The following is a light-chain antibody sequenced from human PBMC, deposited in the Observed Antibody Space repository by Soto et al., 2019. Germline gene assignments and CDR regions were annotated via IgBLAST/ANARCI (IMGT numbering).Light chain of an antibody. CDR1: QGITNG. J-gene: IGKJ1*01. Sequence: DIQMTQSPSSVSASVGDSVTMTCRASQGITNGLAWYQQKPGKAPKPLIYGASSLQSGVPSRFSGGGSGTEFILTISSLQPEDFATYYCQQANSFPLTFGQGTKVEIK. CDR3: QQANSFPLT. CDR2: GAS. V-gene: IGKV1-12*01.